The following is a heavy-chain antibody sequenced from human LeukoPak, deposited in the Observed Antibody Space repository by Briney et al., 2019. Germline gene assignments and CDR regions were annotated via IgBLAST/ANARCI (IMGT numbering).Heavy chain of an antibody. Sequence: PSETLSLTCTVSGGSISSYYWSWIRQPAGKGLEWIGRIYTSGSTNYNPSLKSRVTMSVDTSKNQFSLKLSSVTAADTAVYYCARDIAVAGTGAFDIWGQGTMSPSLQ. CDR2: IYTSGST. J-gene: IGHJ3*02. V-gene: IGHV4-4*07. CDR3: ARDIAVAGTGAFDI. D-gene: IGHD6-19*01. CDR1: GGSISSYY.